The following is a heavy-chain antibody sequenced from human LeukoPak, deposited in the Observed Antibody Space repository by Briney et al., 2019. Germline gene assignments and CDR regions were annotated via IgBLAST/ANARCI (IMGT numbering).Heavy chain of an antibody. CDR2: IYYSGST. CDR3: ARAEGSGSYPGYYMDV. J-gene: IGHJ6*03. Sequence: PSETLSLTCTVSGGSISSGGYYWSWIRQHPGKGLEWIGHIYYSGSTYYNPSLKSRVTISVDTSKNQFSLKLSSVTAADTAVYYCARAEGSGSYPGYYMDVWGKGTTVTVSS. D-gene: IGHD1-26*01. V-gene: IGHV4-31*03. CDR1: GGSISSGGYY.